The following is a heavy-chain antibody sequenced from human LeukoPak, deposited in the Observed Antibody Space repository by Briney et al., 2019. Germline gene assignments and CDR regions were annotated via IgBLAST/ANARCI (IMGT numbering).Heavy chain of an antibody. V-gene: IGHV3-66*01. J-gene: IGHJ4*02. Sequence: GGSLRLSCVASGFTFSNYALSWVRQAPGKGLEWVSVIYSGGSTYYADSVKGRFTISRDNSKNTLYLQMNSLRAEDTAVYYCARAVGYCSAGDCYSFDSWGQGTLVTVSS. D-gene: IGHD2-15*01. CDR1: GFTFSNYA. CDR3: ARAVGYCSAGDCYSFDS. CDR2: IYSGGST.